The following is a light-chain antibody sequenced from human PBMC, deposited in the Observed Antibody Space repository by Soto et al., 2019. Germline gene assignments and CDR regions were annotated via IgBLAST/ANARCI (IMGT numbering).Light chain of an antibody. V-gene: IGKV3-15*01. CDR3: QQSYGVPYI. CDR1: QSVSIN. J-gene: IGKJ2*01. CDR2: GAS. Sequence: TVLTQSPGTLSVSPGERASLSCRASQSVSINLAWYQQKPGQVPRLLIYGASTRATGIPARFSGSGSGTEFTLSINSLQSEDFATYYCQQSYGVPYIFGQGTKLEMK.